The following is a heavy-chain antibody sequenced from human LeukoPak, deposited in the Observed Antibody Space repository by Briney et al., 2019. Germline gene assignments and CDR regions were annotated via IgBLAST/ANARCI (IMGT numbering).Heavy chain of an antibody. CDR2: IKEDGTEK. CDR3: VRESRPGGAMGLYHNLDY. CDR1: GYSISSGYY. D-gene: IGHD1-1*01. J-gene: IGHJ4*02. V-gene: IGHV3-7*01. Sequence: ETLSLTCTVSGYSISSGYYWGWIRQPPGKGLEWVANIKEDGTEKNLVDSVKGRFTISRDNTKNLLFLEMNNLRGDDTAIYYCVRESRPGGAMGLYHNLDYWGQGTLVAVSS.